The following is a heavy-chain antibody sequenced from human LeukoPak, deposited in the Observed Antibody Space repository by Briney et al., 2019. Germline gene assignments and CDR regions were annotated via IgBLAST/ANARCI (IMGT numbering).Heavy chain of an antibody. CDR2: IYPGDSDT. J-gene: IGHJ4*02. D-gene: IGHD3-22*01. V-gene: IGHV5-51*01. CDR1: GYRFTSYW. Sequence: GESLKISCKGSGYRFTSYWIGWVRQMPGKGLEWMGIIYPGDSDTRYSPSFQGQVTISADKSISTAYLQWSSLKASDTAMYYCARVFRPYYYDSSGLDYWGQGTLVTVSS. CDR3: ARVFRPYYYDSSGLDY.